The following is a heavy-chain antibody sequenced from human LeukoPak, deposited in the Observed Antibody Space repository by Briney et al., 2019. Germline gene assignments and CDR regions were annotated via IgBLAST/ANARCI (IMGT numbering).Heavy chain of an antibody. V-gene: IGHV5-51*01. CDR2: IYPGDSDT. D-gene: IGHD3-10*01. Sequence: GESLQISCKGSGYSFTSYWIGWVRQMLGKGLEWMGIIYPGDSDTRYSPSFQGQVTISADKSISTAYLQWSSLKASDTAMYYCARRSWANWFDPWGQGTLVTVSS. CDR3: ARRSWANWFDP. CDR1: GYSFTSYW. J-gene: IGHJ5*02.